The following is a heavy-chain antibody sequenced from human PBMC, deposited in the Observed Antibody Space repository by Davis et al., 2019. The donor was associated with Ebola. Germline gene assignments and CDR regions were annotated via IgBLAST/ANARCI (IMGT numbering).Heavy chain of an antibody. CDR1: GYSFPSYW. J-gene: IGHJ4*02. CDR2: LYPADSDT. CDR3: AKYSGYDSSIDY. Sequence: PGGSLRLSCKGSGYSFPSYWIGWVRQMPGKGLEWMGILYPADSDTRYSPSFQGQVTISVDKSINTAYLQWSSLKAADTAMYYCAKYSGYDSSIDYWGQGTLVTVSS. V-gene: IGHV5-51*01. D-gene: IGHD5-12*01.